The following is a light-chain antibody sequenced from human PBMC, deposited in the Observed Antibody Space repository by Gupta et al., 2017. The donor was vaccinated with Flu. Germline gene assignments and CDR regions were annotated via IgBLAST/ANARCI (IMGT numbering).Light chain of an antibody. V-gene: IGLV2-11*01. Sequence: QYALTQPRSVSGTPGQSVTMSCTGATSDVGGFDSVPWYHQRPGEAPQLILSPDSQRPAGVVNRFSASRSGKTAALTISGLQPVDEGDYYCCYFGGTDTWIFGAGTTLTVL. CDR3: CYFGGTDTWI. CDR2: PDS. J-gene: IGLJ2*01. CDR1: TSDVGGFDS.